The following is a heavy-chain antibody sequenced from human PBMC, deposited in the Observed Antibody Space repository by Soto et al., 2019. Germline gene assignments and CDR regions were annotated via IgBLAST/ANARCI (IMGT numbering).Heavy chain of an antibody. CDR2: IYYSGST. V-gene: IGHV4-31*03. D-gene: IGHD6-6*01. CDR1: GGSISSGGYY. Sequence: SETLSLTCTVSGGSISSGGYYWSWIRRHPGKGLEWIGYIYYSGSTCYNPSLKSRVTISVDTSKNQFSLKLSSVTAADTAVYYCARAAYSSSSVYYYYGMDVWGQGTTVTVSS. CDR3: ARAAYSSSSVYYYYGMDV. J-gene: IGHJ6*02.